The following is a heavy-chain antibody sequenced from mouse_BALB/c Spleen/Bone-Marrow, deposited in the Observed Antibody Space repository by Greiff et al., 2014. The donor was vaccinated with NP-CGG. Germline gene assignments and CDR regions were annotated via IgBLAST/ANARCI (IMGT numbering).Heavy chain of an antibody. V-gene: IGHV5-6*01. CDR3: ARQYGNLGVMDY. Sequence: EVQLQQSGGDLVKPGGSLNLSCAASGFTFSRYGMSWVRQTPDKRLEGVANISSGGSYTYYPDSVKGRFTISRDNAKNTLYLHMSSLKSEDTAMYYCARQYGNLGVMDYWGQGTSVTVSS. J-gene: IGHJ4*01. CDR2: ISSGGSYT. CDR1: GFTFSRYG. D-gene: IGHD2-1*01.